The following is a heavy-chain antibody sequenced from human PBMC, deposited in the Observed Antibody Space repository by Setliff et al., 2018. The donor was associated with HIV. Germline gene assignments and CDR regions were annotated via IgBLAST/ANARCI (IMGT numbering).Heavy chain of an antibody. V-gene: IGHV3-23*01. CDR2: ISGSGGST. Sequence: RLSCAASGFTFSSYAMSWVRQAPGKGLEWVSAISGSGGSTYYADSVKGRFTISRGNSKNTLYLQMNSLRAEDTAVYYCAKDPRAAVATICDYWGQGTLVTVSS. CDR3: AKDPRAAVATICDY. CDR1: GFTFSSYA. J-gene: IGHJ4*02. D-gene: IGHD5-12*01.